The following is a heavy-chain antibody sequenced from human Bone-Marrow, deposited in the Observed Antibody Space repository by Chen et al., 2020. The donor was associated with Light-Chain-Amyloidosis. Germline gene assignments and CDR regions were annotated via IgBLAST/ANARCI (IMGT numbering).Heavy chain of an antibody. CDR2: IYYDGMT. CDR1: GDSLSSSGYY. J-gene: IGHJ5*02. CDR3: ARSLRGWFDP. D-gene: IGHD3-10*01. Sequence: QVQLQESGPGLVKPSQTLSLNCAVSGDSLSSSGYYWSWIRHHPGMGLEWIGNIYYDGMTSYSPSLKSRVSITSDMSKNQFSLRLSSVTAADTAVYYCARSLRGWFDPWGQGTLVTVSS. V-gene: IGHV4-31*11.